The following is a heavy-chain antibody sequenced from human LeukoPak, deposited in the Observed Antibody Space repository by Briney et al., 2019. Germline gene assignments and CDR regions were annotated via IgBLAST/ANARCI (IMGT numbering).Heavy chain of an antibody. CDR2: IYTSGST. V-gene: IGHV4-61*02. Sequence: PSETLSLTCTVSGGSISSGSYYRSWIRQPAGKGLERIGRIYTSGSTNYNPSLKSRVTITVDTSKNQFSMKLSSVTAADTAVYYCARSELWSSYYYYYMDVWGKGTTVTVSS. J-gene: IGHJ6*03. CDR3: ARSELWSSYYYYYMDV. CDR1: GGSISSGSYY. D-gene: IGHD5-18*01.